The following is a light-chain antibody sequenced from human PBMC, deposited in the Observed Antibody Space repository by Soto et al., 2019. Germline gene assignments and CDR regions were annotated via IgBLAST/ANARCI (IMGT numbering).Light chain of an antibody. CDR2: WAS. Sequence: IVMTQSPASLAVSMGERATINCKSSQSVLYSSNNKNYLAWYQQEPGQPPKLLIYWASTRESGVPDRFSGSGSGTDFTLTISSLQAEDVAVYYCQQYYSTPRTFGQGTKVDIK. CDR3: QQYYSTPRT. CDR1: QSVLYSSNNKNY. J-gene: IGKJ1*01. V-gene: IGKV4-1*01.